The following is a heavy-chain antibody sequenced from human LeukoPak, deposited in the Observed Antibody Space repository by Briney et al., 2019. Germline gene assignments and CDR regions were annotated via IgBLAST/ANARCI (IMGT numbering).Heavy chain of an antibody. J-gene: IGHJ6*02. CDR3: ARGGGLDV. CDR1: GFTFSGFG. D-gene: IGHD3-16*01. CDR2: INHNGNVN. V-gene: IGHV3-7*03. Sequence: GGSLRLSCAASGFTFSGFGMHWVRQAPGKGLEWVASINHNGNVNYYVDSVKGRFTISRDNAKNSLYLQMSNLRAEDTAVYFCARGGGLDVWGQGATVTVSS.